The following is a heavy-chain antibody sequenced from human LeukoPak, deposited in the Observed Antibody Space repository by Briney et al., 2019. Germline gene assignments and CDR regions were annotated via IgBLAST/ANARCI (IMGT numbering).Heavy chain of an antibody. J-gene: IGHJ6*03. Sequence: SETLSLTCAVYGGSFSGYYWSWIRQPPGKGLEWIGEINHSGSTNYNPSLKSRVTISVDTSKNQFSLKLSSVTAADTAVYYCARGAVKMATIPRGSSYMDVWAKGPRSPSP. V-gene: IGHV4-34*01. CDR2: INHSGST. CDR3: ARGAVKMATIPRGSSYMDV. CDR1: GGSFSGYY. D-gene: IGHD5-24*01.